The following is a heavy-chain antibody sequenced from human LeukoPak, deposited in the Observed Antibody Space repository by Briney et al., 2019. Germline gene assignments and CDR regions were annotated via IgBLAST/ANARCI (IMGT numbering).Heavy chain of an antibody. Sequence: SETLSLTCTVSGGSISSSSYYWGWIRQPPGKGLEWIGNIYYSGSTYYNPSLKSRVTISIDTSKNQFSLKLTSVTAADTAVYYCARDLVTVTKGFDIWGQGTMVSVSS. CDR2: IYYSGST. J-gene: IGHJ3*02. D-gene: IGHD4-17*01. CDR1: GGSISSSSYY. CDR3: ARDLVTVTKGFDI. V-gene: IGHV4-39*07.